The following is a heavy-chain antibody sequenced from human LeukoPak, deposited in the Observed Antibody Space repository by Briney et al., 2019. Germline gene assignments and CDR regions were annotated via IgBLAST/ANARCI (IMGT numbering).Heavy chain of an antibody. CDR2: ITGNGDTT. CDR3: TRDSGYYVSGRRGVAWFDP. J-gene: IGHJ5*02. V-gene: IGHV3-23*01. CDR1: GFTFSSYP. Sequence: GALRLSCTASGFTFSSYPMYWVRQAPGKGLEWVSAITGNGDTTYYADSVEGRFTISRDNSKNTVYLQMNSLRAEDTAVYYCTRDSGYYVSGRRGVAWFDPWGQGTLVTVSS. D-gene: IGHD3-10*01.